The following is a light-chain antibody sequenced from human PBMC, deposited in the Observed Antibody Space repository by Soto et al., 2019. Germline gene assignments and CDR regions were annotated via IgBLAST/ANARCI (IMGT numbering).Light chain of an antibody. V-gene: IGKV3-15*01. CDR2: GAS. J-gene: IGKJ5*01. CDR1: QNVGSN. Sequence: EIVMTQSPATLSVSPGERATLSCRASQNVGSNLAWYQQKPGQAPRLLIYGASTRAAGVPARYSGSGSGTEFTLTISSLQSEDFAVYYCQQYSNPSITFGQGTRLEIK. CDR3: QQYSNPSIT.